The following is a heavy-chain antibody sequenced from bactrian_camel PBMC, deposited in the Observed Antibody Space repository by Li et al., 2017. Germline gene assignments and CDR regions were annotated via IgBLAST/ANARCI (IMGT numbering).Heavy chain of an antibody. D-gene: IGHD1*01. J-gene: IGHJ4*01. CDR3: AASGFILTASEALSALEYNY. CDR1: QATSSTNC. CDR2: IVPRGGAT. Sequence: HVQLVESGGGSVQAGGSLRLSCSVSQATSSTNCVSWFRQAPGEEREGVARIVPRGGATYYADSVKARFTISQDNAKNTVYLQMNGLKPEDSAMYYCAASGFILTASEALSALEYNYWGQGTQVTVS. V-gene: IGHV3S68*01.